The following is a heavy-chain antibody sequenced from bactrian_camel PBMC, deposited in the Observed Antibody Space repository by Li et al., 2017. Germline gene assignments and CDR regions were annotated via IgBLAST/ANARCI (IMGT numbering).Heavy chain of an antibody. D-gene: IGHD6*01. CDR2: IYTGGGST. J-gene: IGHJ4*01. CDR3: AATRYNYLDGTWLPLSHLEYQH. Sequence: VQLVESGGGLVQTGGSLRLSCAASGFPFGSYSMAWVRQAPGKGLEWVSSIYTGGGSTYYADSVRGRFTISHDNAKNTLYLQMNSLKPEDTGMCYCAATRYNYLDGTWLPLSHLEYQHWGQGTQVTVS. V-gene: IGHV3S19*01. CDR1: GFPFGSYS.